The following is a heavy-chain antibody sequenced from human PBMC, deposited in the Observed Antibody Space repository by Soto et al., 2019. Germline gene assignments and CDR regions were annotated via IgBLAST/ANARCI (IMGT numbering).Heavy chain of an antibody. CDR3: ARTTAVPNTLRSRYFFDY. D-gene: IGHD4-17*01. CDR1: GGSVSDKTYY. V-gene: IGHV4-61*01. CDR2: VYYSGTT. J-gene: IGHJ4*02. Sequence: SETLSLTCSVSGGSVSDKTYYWSWIRQPPGKRLEWIGYVYYSGTTNYNPSLMSRVSISVDLSKNRFSLRLSSVTTADTALYYCARTTAVPNTLRSRYFFDYWGQGTLVTVSS.